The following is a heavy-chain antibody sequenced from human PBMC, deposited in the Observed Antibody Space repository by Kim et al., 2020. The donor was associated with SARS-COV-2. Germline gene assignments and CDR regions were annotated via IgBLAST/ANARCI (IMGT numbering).Heavy chain of an antibody. D-gene: IGHD2-15*01. Sequence: RYTPSFQGQVTISADKSISTAYLQWSSLKASDTAMYYCVCNIVALRAFDYWGQGTLVTVSS. J-gene: IGHJ4*02. V-gene: IGHV5-51*01. CDR3: VCNIVALRAFDY.